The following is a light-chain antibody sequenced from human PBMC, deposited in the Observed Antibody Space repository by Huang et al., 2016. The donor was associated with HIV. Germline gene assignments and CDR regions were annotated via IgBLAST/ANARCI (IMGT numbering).Light chain of an antibody. CDR2: AAS. V-gene: IGKV1-39*01. Sequence: DIQMTQSPSSLSASVGDRVTITCRASQTISSYLNWYQQKPEKAPKLLIYAASSLQSGVPSRFSGSGSGTEFTLTISSLQPEDFATYYCQQSFSAPRTFGQGTKVEVK. CDR3: QQSFSAPRT. CDR1: QTISSY. J-gene: IGKJ1*01.